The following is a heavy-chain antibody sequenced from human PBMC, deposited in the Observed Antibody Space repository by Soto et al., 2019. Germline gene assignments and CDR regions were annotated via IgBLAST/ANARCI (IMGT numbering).Heavy chain of an antibody. D-gene: IGHD1-20*01. V-gene: IGHV4-4*07. CDR2: IYTSGST. Sequence: QVQLQESGPGLVKPSETLSLTCTVSGGSISSYYWSWIRQPAGKGLEWIGRIYTSGSTNSNPALTSRVTMSVDTSKNQFSLKLSSVTAADTAVYYCARVITGKGVHGMDVWGQGTTVTVSS. J-gene: IGHJ6*02. CDR1: GGSISSYY. CDR3: ARVITGKGVHGMDV.